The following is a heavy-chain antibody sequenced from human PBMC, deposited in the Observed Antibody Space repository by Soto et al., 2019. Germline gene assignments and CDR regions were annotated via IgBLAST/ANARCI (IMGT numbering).Heavy chain of an antibody. Sequence: ASETLSLTCAVYGGSFSGYYWSWIRQPPGRGLEWIGEIYHSGSTTYNPSLKSRVTISVDKSKNQFSLKLSSVTAADTAVYYCARGATTVEQYYYYGMDGWAQGTTVTFSS. CDR2: IYHSGST. CDR1: GGSFSGYY. J-gene: IGHJ6*02. CDR3: ARGATTVEQYYYYGMDG. V-gene: IGHV4-34*01. D-gene: IGHD4-17*01.